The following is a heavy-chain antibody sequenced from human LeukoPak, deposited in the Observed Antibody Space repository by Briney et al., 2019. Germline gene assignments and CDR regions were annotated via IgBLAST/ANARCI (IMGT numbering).Heavy chain of an antibody. CDR3: ARGSVVVTPSFDY. D-gene: IGHD3-22*01. CDR2: IYYSGST. J-gene: IGHJ4*02. Sequence: SETLSLTCTVSGGSISSYYWSWIRQPPGKGLEWIGYIYYSGSTNYNPSLKSRVTISVDTSKNQSSLKLSSVTAADTAVYYCARGSVVVTPSFDYWGQGTLVTVSS. CDR1: GGSISSYY. V-gene: IGHV4-59*01.